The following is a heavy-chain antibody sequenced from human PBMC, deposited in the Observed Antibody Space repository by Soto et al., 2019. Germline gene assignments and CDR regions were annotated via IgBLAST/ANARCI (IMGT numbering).Heavy chain of an antibody. CDR1: GFIFDEYA. V-gene: IGHV3-9*01. CDR3: AKGASTTVFAFNDY. D-gene: IGHD4-17*01. Sequence: EVQLVESGGGLVQPDRSLRLSCAASGFIFDEYAMHWVRQAPGKGLEWVSSISWNSGNIGYADSVKGRFTISRDNAKNSLYLQMNSVRGEDTALYYCAKGASTTVFAFNDYWGQGTLVTVSS. CDR2: ISWNSGNI. J-gene: IGHJ4*02.